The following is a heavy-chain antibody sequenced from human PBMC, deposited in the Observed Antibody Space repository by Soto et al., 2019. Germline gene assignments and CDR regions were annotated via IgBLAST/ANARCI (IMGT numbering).Heavy chain of an antibody. CDR3: VRGRSYSVYDF. Sequence: PSETLSLTCTVSGGSISCHAWIGSRQPAGMGLEWMGHIYPSGSTSYNPSLKSRVTMSLDTSKNQIFLNLTSVTAADTAVFYCVRGRSYSVYDFWGPGTLVTVSS. V-gene: IGHV4-4*07. D-gene: IGHD5-12*01. CDR2: IYPSGST. CDR1: GGSISCHA. J-gene: IGHJ4*02.